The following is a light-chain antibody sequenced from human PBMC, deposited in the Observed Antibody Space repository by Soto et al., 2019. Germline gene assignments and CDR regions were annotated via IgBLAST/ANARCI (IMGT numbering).Light chain of an antibody. J-gene: IGKJ1*01. CDR1: QSVLYSSDNKNQ. Sequence: DIVMTQSPDSLAVSLDERATINCKSSQSVLYSSDNKNQLAWYQQKPGQPPKLLIYWASARESGVPDRFSGSGSGTDFTLTISSLQAEDVAVYYCQQYYGSPKTFGQGTKVEIK. CDR2: WAS. CDR3: QQYYGSPKT. V-gene: IGKV4-1*01.